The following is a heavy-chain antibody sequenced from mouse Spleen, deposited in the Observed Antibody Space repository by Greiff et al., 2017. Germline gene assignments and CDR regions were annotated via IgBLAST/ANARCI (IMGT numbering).Heavy chain of an antibody. J-gene: IGHJ3*01. CDR2: IRNKANGYTT. V-gene: IGHV7-3*02. D-gene: IGHD2-4*01. Sequence: EVKLMESGGGLVQPGGSLRLSCATSGFTFTDYYMSWVRQPPGKALEWLGFIRNKANGYTTEYSASVKGRFTISRDNSQSILYLQMNTLRAEDSATYYCARDIDYDLAYWGQGTLVTVSA. CDR1: GFTFTDYY. CDR3: ARDIDYDLAY.